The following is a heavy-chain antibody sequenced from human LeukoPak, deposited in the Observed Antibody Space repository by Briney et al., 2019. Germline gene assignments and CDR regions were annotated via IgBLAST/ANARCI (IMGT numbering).Heavy chain of an antibody. Sequence: GGSLRLSCAPSGVSLDNYALDWVRQAPGKGLEWVSAISYDGSKTYYTDSVKGRFTISRDNPKSTLSLQMDSLRAEDTALYYCAASTTVAGPFWFDPWGQGTLVIVSS. CDR1: GVSLDNYA. CDR3: AASTTVAGPFWFDP. J-gene: IGHJ5*02. CDR2: ISYDGSKT. V-gene: IGHV3-30*04. D-gene: IGHD6-19*01.